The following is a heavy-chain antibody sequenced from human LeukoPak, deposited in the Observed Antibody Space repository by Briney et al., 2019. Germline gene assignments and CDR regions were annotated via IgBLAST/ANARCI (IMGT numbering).Heavy chain of an antibody. CDR3: ARNYYDSSGYYYHDY. J-gene: IGHJ4*02. CDR1: GFTFSSYG. Sequence: GGSLRLSCAASGFTFSSYGMHWVRQAPGKGLEWVAVIWYDGSSKYYADSVKGRFTISRDNSKNTLYLQMNSLRAEDTAVYHCARNYYDSSGYYYHDYWGQGTLVTVSS. CDR2: IWYDGSSK. V-gene: IGHV3-33*01. D-gene: IGHD3-22*01.